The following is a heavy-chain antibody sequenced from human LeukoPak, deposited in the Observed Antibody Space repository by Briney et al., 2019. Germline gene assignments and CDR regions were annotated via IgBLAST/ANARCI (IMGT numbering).Heavy chain of an antibody. D-gene: IGHD3-3*01. CDR3: ARDAVLRFLEWFTTEYNWFDP. J-gene: IGHJ5*02. V-gene: IGHV1-2*02. CDR2: INPNSGGT. CDR1: GYTFTGYY. Sequence: VASVKVSCKASGYTFTGYYMHWLRQAPGQGLEWMGWINPNSGGTNYAQKFQGRVTMTRDTSISTAYMELSRLRSDDTAVYYCARDAVLRFLEWFTTEYNWFDPWGQGTLVTVSS.